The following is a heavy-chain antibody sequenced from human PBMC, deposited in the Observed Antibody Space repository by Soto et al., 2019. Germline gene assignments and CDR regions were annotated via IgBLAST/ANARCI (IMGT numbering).Heavy chain of an antibody. CDR2: IYYSGET. V-gene: IGHV4-59*01. CDR3: ARDQGGEFLKGSGMDV. Sequence: QVQLQESGPGLVKPSETLSLTCTVSGDSISRYYWSWIRLSPGKGLEWIGYIYYSGETNYNPSVKSRVTISVDRTKNQFSLKLSLVTAADTAVYYCARDQGGEFLKGSGMDVWGQGTTVTVSS. J-gene: IGHJ6*02. CDR1: GDSISRYY. D-gene: IGHD3-10*01.